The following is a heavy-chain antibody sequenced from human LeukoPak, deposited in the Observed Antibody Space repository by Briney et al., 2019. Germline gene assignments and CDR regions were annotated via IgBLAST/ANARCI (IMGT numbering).Heavy chain of an antibody. CDR2: ISVRSNYR. V-gene: IGHV3-21*01. J-gene: IGHJ4*02. CDR1: GYTFSDFS. CDR3: ARF. Sequence: GGSLRLSCAASGYTFSDFSVNWVRQAPGKGLEWVSSISVRSNYRYYADSVRGRFTISRDDARDSLFLQMNSLRAEDTAVYFCARFWGQGTLVTVSS.